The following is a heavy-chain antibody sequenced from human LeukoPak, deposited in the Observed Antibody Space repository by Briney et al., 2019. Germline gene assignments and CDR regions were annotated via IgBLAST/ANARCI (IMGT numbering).Heavy chain of an antibody. D-gene: IGHD3-16*02. CDR2: ISGNNGNT. Sequence: ASVKVSCKASGFILKTYGISWVRQAQGEGLEWMGWISGNNGNTNYAPRFLGRVTLTRDTSTDTVYMELGSLTSDDTAVYYCARDGEITSGGVVVSPTFDHWGQGTLISVS. CDR3: ARDGEITSGGVVVSPTFDH. CDR1: GFILKTYG. J-gene: IGHJ4*02. V-gene: IGHV1-18*01.